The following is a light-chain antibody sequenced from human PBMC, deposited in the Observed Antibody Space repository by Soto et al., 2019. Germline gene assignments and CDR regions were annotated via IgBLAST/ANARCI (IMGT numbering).Light chain of an antibody. CDR3: QSYDSSLSAHVV. V-gene: IGLV1-40*01. CDR1: SSNIGAGYD. Sequence: QSVLTQPPSVSGAPGQRVTIFCTASSSNIGAGYDVHWYQQLPGTAPKLLIYGNSNRPSGVPDRFSGSKSGTSASLAITGLQAEDEADYYCQSYDSSLSAHVVFGGGTKLTVL. J-gene: IGLJ2*01. CDR2: GNS.